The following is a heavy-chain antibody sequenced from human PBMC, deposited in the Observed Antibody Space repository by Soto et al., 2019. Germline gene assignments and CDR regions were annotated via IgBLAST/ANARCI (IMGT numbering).Heavy chain of an antibody. CDR1: GYTFTGYY. V-gene: IGHV1-2*04. CDR2: INPNSGGT. D-gene: IGHD3-22*01. J-gene: IGHJ6*03. CDR3: ARDGIDGYSPHYYYMDV. Sequence: ASVKVSCKASGYTFTGYYMHWVRQAPGQGLEWMGWINPNSGGTNYAQKFQGWATMTRDTSISTAYMELSRLRSDDTAVYYCARDGIDGYSPHYYYMDVWGKGTTVTVSS.